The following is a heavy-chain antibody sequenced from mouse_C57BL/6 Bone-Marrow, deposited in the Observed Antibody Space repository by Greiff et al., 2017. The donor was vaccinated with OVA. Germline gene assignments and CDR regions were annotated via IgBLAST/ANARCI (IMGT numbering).Heavy chain of an antibody. Sequence: VKLQESGSELRSPGSSVKLSCKDFDSEVFPIAYMSWVRQKPGHGFEWIGGILPSIGRTIYGEKFEDKATLDADTLSNTAYLELNSLTSEDSAIYYCARGDYGSPPGFAYWGQGTLVTVSA. V-gene: IGHV15-2*01. J-gene: IGHJ3*01. CDR3: ARGDYGSPPGFAY. D-gene: IGHD1-1*01. CDR2: ILPSIGRT. CDR1: DSEVFPIAY.